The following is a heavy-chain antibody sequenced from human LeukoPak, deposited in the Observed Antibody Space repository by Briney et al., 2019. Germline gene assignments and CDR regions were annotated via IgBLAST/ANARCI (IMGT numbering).Heavy chain of an antibody. D-gene: IGHD6-19*01. Sequence: GGSLRLSCAASGFTFSSYAMHRVRQAPGKGLEYVSVIGGNGGITYYANSMKDRFTISRDNSEDTLYLQMGSLRAEDMAVYYCARSVAVADSFDVWGQGTMVTVSS. CDR2: IGGNGGIT. V-gene: IGHV3-64*01. J-gene: IGHJ3*01. CDR3: ARSVAVADSFDV. CDR1: GFTFSSYA.